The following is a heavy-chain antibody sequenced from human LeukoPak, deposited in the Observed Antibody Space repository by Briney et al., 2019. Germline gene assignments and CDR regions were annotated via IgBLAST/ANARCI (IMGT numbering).Heavy chain of an antibody. D-gene: IGHD3-3*01. V-gene: IGHV1-69*05. CDR3: ARGNYDFWSGNYYYYMDV. Sequence: ASVKVSCKASGGTFSSYAISWVRQAPGQGLEWMGGIIPIFGTANYAQKFQGRVTITTDESTSTAYMELSSLRSEDTAVYYCARGNYDFWSGNYYYYMDVWGKGTTVTVSS. CDR1: GGTFSSYA. J-gene: IGHJ6*03. CDR2: IIPIFGTA.